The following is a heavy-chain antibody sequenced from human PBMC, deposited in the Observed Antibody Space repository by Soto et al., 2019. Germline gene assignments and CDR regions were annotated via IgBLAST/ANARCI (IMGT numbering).Heavy chain of an antibody. J-gene: IGHJ4*02. Sequence: EVQLLESGGDLVQPGGSLRLSCAASGFTFNRYTMSCVRQAPGTGLEWVSSLIGGNGETSYADSVKCRFTISRDISKNTLYQQKNRIRDEDTAVYYCAKDKEQDGAGDFDYWGLGTLVTVSS. D-gene: IGHD4-17*01. CDR3: AKDKEQDGAGDFDY. V-gene: IGHV3-23*01. CDR2: LIGGNGET. CDR1: GFTFNRYT.